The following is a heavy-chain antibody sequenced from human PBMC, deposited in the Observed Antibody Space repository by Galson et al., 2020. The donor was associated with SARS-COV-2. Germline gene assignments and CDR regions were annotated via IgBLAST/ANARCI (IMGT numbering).Heavy chain of an antibody. CDR2: INPNSGGT. D-gene: IGHD5-18*01. Sequence: ASVKVSCKASGYTFTGYYMHWVRQDPGQGLEWMGWINPNSGGTNYAQKFQGRVTMTRDTSISIAYMELSRLRSDDTAVYYCARDGTAMVTNGFDIWGQGTMGTVSS. V-gene: IGHV1-2*02. J-gene: IGHJ3*02. CDR3: ARDGTAMVTNGFDI. CDR1: GYTFTGYY.